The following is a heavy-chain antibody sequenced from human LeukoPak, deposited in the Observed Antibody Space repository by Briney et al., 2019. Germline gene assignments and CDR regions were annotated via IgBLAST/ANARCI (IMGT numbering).Heavy chain of an antibody. CDR3: ARRGSGWEVYYFDY. CDR2: IYHSGST. J-gene: IGHJ4*02. CDR1: GYSISSGYY. Sequence: ALETLSLTCAVSGYSISSGYYWGWIRQPPGKGLEWIGSIYHSGSTYYNPSLKSRVTISVDTSKNQFSLKLSSVTAADTAVYYCARRGSGWEVYYFDYWGQGTLVTVSS. V-gene: IGHV4-38-2*01. D-gene: IGHD6-19*01.